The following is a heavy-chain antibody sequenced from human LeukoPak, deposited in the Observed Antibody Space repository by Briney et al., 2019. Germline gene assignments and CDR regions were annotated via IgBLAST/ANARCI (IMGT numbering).Heavy chain of an antibody. D-gene: IGHD3-22*01. CDR1: GGSMNPYF. Sequence: PSETLSLTCTVSGGSMNPYFWSWIRQPPGKGLEXXXXXXYSGGTSYNASLKSRVTISVDTSKSQFSLRLSSVTAADTAVYYCARVSQDYYDRSGYYYFDFWGLGTLVTVSS. CDR3: ARVSQDYYDRSGYYYFDF. CDR2: XXYSGGT. V-gene: IGHV4-59*01. J-gene: IGHJ4*02.